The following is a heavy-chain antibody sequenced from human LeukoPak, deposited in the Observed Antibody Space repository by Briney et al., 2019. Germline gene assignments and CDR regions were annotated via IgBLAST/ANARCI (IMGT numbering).Heavy chain of an antibody. CDR2: INSDGKST. D-gene: IGHD3-3*01. V-gene: IGHV3-74*01. J-gene: IGHJ4*02. Sequence: GGSLRLSCAASGFTFSSYSMNWVRQAPGKGLVWVARINSDGKSTGYADFVKGRCTISRDNAKNRLYLQMNSLRAEDTAVYYCARGPDFWSGSPTPWGQGTLVTVSS. CDR3: ARGPDFWSGSPTP. CDR1: GFTFSSYS.